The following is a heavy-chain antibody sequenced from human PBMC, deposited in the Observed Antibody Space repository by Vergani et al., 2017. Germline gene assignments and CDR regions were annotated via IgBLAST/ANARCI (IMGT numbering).Heavy chain of an antibody. Sequence: EVQLVESGGGLVQPGGSLRLSCAASGFTFSTYEMNWVRQAPGKGLEWVSYISTSGSTIYYADSVKGRFTISRDNAKNSLHLQMNNLRDEDTAVYYCARDYYGDYAYDYWGQGTLVTVSS. V-gene: IGHV3-48*03. CDR2: ISTSGSTI. J-gene: IGHJ4*02. D-gene: IGHD4-17*01. CDR1: GFTFSTYE. CDR3: ARDYYGDYAYDY.